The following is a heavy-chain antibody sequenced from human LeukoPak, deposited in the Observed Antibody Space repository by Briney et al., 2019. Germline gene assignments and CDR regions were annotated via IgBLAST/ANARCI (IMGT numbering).Heavy chain of an antibody. J-gene: IGHJ4*02. CDR3: VREGGFYFDY. V-gene: IGHV4-59*01. CDR1: GGSISKYY. CDR2: VYYSGST. Sequence: PSETLSLTCTVSGGSISKYYWSWIRQSPGKGVEWIGNVYYSGSTNYNPSLKSRVTISVDTSKNQFSLRLNSVTAADTAVYYCVREGGFYFDYWGQGTLVTVSS. D-gene: IGHD2-15*01.